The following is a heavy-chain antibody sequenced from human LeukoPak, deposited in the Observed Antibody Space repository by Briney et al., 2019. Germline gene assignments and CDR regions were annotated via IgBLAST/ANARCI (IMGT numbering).Heavy chain of an antibody. CDR3: ARDHRLQLENWFDP. CDR2: IIPIFGTA. CDR1: GGTFSSYP. D-gene: IGHD2-2*01. V-gene: IGHV1-69*13. Sequence: SVKVSCQASGGTFSSYPISWVRQAPGQGLEGMGGIIPIFGTAKYAQKFQGRVTIIADESTSTAYMELSSLRSDDTAVYFCARDHRLQLENWFDPWGQGTLVTVSS. J-gene: IGHJ5*02.